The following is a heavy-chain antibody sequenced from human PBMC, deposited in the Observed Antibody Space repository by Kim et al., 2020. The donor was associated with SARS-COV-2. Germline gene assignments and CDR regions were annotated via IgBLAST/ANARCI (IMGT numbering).Heavy chain of an antibody. CDR1: GFTFSDYA. D-gene: IGHD1-7*01. V-gene: IGHV3-23*01. CDR3: GKGFTKNGTTTMVAS. J-gene: IGHJ4*02. Sequence: GGSLRLSCAASGFTFSDYAMSWVRQAPGMGLEWVSSISGSGGGIYYADSARGRVIISRDDSELYLQMYDLRADDTANYYCGKGFTKNGTTTMVASGGQGT. CDR2: ISGSGGGI.